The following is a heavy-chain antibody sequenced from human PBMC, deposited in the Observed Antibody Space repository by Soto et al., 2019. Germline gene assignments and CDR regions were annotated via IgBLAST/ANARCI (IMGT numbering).Heavy chain of an antibody. CDR3: ATGSARFDF. V-gene: IGHV3-15*01. CDR2: VKSQIDGGTT. D-gene: IGHD6-6*01. J-gene: IGHJ5*01. CDR1: GFTFTDAW. Sequence: EVQLVESGGGSVNPGGSVRLSCAASGFTFTDAWMNWVRQVPGEGLEWVGNVKSQIDGGTTDSAAALDGRVTISRDDSLNMVYLQMNRLRTDDTAVYYCATGSARFDFWGQGTLVTVSS.